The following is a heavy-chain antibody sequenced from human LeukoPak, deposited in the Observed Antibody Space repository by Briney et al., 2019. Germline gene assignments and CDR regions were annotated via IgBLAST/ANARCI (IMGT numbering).Heavy chain of an antibody. Sequence: GGSLRLSCAASGFTFSTYGMIWVRQAPGKGPEWVSSISSISTYTHYADAVKGRFTISRDNTKNSLYLQMNSLSAEDTAVYYCARTHVPQYDFWTASIWGQGTLAAASS. CDR3: ARTHVPQYDFWTASI. CDR1: GFTFSTYG. D-gene: IGHD3-3*01. J-gene: IGHJ4*02. V-gene: IGHV3-21*01. CDR2: ISSISTYT.